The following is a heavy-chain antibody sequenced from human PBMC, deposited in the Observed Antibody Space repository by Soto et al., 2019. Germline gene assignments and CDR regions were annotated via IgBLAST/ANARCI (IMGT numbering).Heavy chain of an antibody. CDR1: GYTFTSYY. CDR3: ARAGFSAVVVIPPYFDY. V-gene: IGHV1-46*03. J-gene: IGHJ4*02. D-gene: IGHD3-22*01. Sequence: ASVKVSCKASGYTFTSYYMHWVRQAPGQGLEWMGIINPSGGSTSYAQKFQGRVTMTRDTSTSTVYMDLSSLRSEDTAVYYCARAGFSAVVVIPPYFDYWGQGTLVTVSS. CDR2: INPSGGST.